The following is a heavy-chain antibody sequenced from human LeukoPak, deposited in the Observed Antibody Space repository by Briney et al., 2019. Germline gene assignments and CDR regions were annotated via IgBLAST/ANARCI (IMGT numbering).Heavy chain of an antibody. D-gene: IGHD6-13*01. Sequence: GGSLRLSCAASGFTFSDYYMSRIRQAPGKGLEWVSYISRNSYTNYADSVKGRFTISRDNAKNSLYLQMASLRAEDTAVYYCARMGIAAVGAYYFDYWGQGTLVAVSS. CDR3: ARMGIAAVGAYYFDY. V-gene: IGHV3-11*06. CDR1: GFTFSDYY. CDR2: ISRNSYT. J-gene: IGHJ4*02.